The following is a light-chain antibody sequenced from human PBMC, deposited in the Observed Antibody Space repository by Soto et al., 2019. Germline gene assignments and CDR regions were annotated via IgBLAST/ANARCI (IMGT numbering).Light chain of an antibody. CDR1: QDIRND. Sequence: IEITQSPSTLSGSVGDRVTIPCRASQDIRNDLAWYQQKPGQAPNLLIFAAFNLQSGVPSRFSGGGSGTHFTLTISSLQPDDFESYFCLQYYNSSWTFGQGTKVDIK. J-gene: IGKJ1*01. V-gene: IGKV1-6*01. CDR2: AAF. CDR3: LQYYNSSWT.